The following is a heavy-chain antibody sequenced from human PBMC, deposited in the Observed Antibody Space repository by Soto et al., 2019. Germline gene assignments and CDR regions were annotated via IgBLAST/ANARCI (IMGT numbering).Heavy chain of an antibody. CDR2: IYSGGST. J-gene: IGHJ5*02. Sequence: GGSLRLSCAASGFTVSSNYMSWVRQAPGKGLEWVSVIYSGGSTYYADSVKGRFTISRDNSKNTLYLQMNSLGAEDTAVYYCAREINSGFAANWFDPWGQGTLVTVSS. CDR3: AREINSGFAANWFDP. V-gene: IGHV3-66*01. CDR1: GFTVSSNY. D-gene: IGHD5-12*01.